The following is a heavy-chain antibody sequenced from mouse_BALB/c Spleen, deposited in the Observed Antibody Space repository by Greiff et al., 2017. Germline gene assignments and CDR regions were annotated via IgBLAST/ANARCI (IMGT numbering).Heavy chain of an antibody. CDR3: ARSVTTAPYYFDY. J-gene: IGHJ2*01. D-gene: IGHD1-2*01. CDR2: ISSGSSTI. Sequence: EVKVVESGGGLVQPGGSRKLSCAASGFTFSSFGMHWVRQAPEKGLEWVAYISSGSSTIYYADTVKGRFSISRDNPKNTLFLLMTSLRSEDTAMYNCARSVTTAPYYFDYWGQGTTLTVSS. CDR1: GFTFSSFG. V-gene: IGHV5-17*02.